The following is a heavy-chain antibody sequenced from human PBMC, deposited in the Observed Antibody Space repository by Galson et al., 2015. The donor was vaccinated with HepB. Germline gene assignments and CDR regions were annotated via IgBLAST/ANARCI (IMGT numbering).Heavy chain of an antibody. CDR2: ISGSGSGT. Sequence: SLRLSCAASGLTFSSYAMSWVRQAPGKGLEWVSGISGSGSGTSFVDSVKGRFTISRDNSKNTLYLQMNSLRAEDTAVYYCAKTYSSGWWFIDYWGQGTLVTVSS. CDR3: AKTYSSGWWFIDY. CDR1: GLTFSSYA. J-gene: IGHJ4*02. V-gene: IGHV3-23*01. D-gene: IGHD6-19*01.